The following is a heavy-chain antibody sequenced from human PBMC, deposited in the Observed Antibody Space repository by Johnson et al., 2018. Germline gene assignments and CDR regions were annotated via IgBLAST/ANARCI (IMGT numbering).Heavy chain of an antibody. V-gene: IGHV3-15*01. D-gene: IGHD2-2*01. CDR3: TTKHCYARGGRTMDTRHQH. CDR1: GFSVNDAW. Sequence: VQLVQSGGGLVKPGGSLRLSCAVSGFSVNDAWMTWVRPAPGKGLEWVGRIKSKSDGGPTDYAAPVTGRFTISTDDSKNPLYLQMIGLKTDDTATYNSTTKHCYARGGRTMDTRHQHWGQGTLVTDSS. CDR2: IKSKSDGGPT. J-gene: IGHJ1*01.